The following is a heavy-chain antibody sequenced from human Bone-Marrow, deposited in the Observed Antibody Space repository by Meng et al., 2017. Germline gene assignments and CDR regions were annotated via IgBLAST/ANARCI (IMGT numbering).Heavy chain of an antibody. D-gene: IGHD5-18*01. CDR2: ISSSGSTI. CDR3: AREQLWYTDYFDY. J-gene: IGHJ4*02. Sequence: GESLKISCAASGFTFSSYNMHWVRQAPGKGLEWVSYISSSGSTIYYADSVKGRFTISRDNAKNSLYLQMNSLRAEDTAVYYCAREQLWYTDYFDYWGQGTLVTVSS. CDR1: GFTFSSYN. V-gene: IGHV3-11*01.